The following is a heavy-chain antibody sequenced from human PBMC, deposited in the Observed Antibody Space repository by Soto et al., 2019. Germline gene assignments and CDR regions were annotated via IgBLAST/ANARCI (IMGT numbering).Heavy chain of an antibody. CDR1: GGTFSSYT. D-gene: IGHD4-17*01. J-gene: IGHJ3*02. Sequence: QVQLVQSGAEVKKPGSSVKVSCKASGGTFSSYTISWVRQAPGQGLEWMGRIIPSLGIANYAQKFQGRVTITADKSTSTAYMELSSLRSEDTAVYYCARERPTVTTGGSFDIWGQGTMVTVSS. V-gene: IGHV1-69*08. CDR2: IIPSLGIA. CDR3: ARERPTVTTGGSFDI.